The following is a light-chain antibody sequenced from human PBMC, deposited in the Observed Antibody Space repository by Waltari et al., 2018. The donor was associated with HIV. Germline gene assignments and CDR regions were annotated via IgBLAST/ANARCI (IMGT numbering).Light chain of an antibody. J-gene: IGKJ1*01. CDR2: GAA. CDR3: QQYYNYPWT. CDR1: QGVSSY. Sequence: AIRMTQSPSSFSASTGDRVSITCRASQGVSSYLAWYQQKPGKAPKLLIYGAATLQSAVPSRFSGRGSGTNFTLTISCLQSEDFATYFCQQYYNYPWTFGQGTKVEIK. V-gene: IGKV1-8*01.